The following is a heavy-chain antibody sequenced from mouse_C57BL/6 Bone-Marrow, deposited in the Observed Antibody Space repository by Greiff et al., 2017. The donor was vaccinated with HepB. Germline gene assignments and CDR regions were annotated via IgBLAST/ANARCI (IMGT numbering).Heavy chain of an antibody. Sequence: QVQLQQSGAELVRPGTSVKMSCKASGYTFTNYWIGWAKQRPGHGLEWIGDIYPGGGYTNYNEKFKGKATLTADKSSSTAYMQFSSLTSEDSAIYYCARGGLLRYFDVWGTGTTVTVSS. CDR3: ARGGLLRYFDV. CDR2: IYPGGGYT. CDR1: GYTFTNYW. J-gene: IGHJ1*03. V-gene: IGHV1-63*01. D-gene: IGHD2-3*01.